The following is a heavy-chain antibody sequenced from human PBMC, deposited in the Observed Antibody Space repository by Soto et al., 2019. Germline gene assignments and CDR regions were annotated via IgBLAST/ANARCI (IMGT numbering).Heavy chain of an antibody. Sequence: QVQLVQSGAEVKKPGSSVKVSCKASGGTFSSYAISWVRQAPGQGLEWMGGIIPIFGTANYAQKFQGRVTITADESTSTAYMELSSLRSEDTAVYYCASSRASEDYYDSSGYYPLDYWGQGTLVTVSS. V-gene: IGHV1-69*12. CDR3: ASSRASEDYYDSSGYYPLDY. CDR2: IIPIFGTA. CDR1: GGTFSSYA. J-gene: IGHJ4*02. D-gene: IGHD3-22*01.